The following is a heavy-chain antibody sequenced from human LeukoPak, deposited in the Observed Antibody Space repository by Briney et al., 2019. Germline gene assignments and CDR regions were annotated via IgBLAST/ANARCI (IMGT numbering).Heavy chain of an antibody. J-gene: IGHJ3*01. CDR1: GFNFITAA. D-gene: IGHD5-24*01. V-gene: IGHV3-23*01. Sequence: GGSLRLSCAASGFNFITAAMTWVRQAPGKGLEWVSLIGSSGGSTYYADSVKGRSTISRDNSNHTLSLQMNSLRVEDTAIYYCVKDIQLSTWGLGTMVTVSS. CDR2: IGSSGGST. CDR3: VKDIQLST.